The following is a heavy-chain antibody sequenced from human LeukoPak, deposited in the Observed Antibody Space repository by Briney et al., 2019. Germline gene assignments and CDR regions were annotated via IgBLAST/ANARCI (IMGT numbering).Heavy chain of an antibody. CDR3: ASAPYSSGWYRFDY. CDR1: GYTFTGYY. V-gene: IGHV1-2*02. D-gene: IGHD6-19*01. CDR2: INPNSGGT. Sequence: ASVKVSCKASGYTFTGYYMHWVRQAPEQGLEWMGWINPNSGGTNYAQKFQGRVTMTRDTSISTAYMELSRLRSDNTAVYYCASAPYSSGWYRFDYWGQGTLVTVSS. J-gene: IGHJ4*02.